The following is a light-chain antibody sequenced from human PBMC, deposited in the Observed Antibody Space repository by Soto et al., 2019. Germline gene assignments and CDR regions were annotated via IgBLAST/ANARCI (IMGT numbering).Light chain of an antibody. CDR2: DAS. V-gene: IGKV1-5*01. Sequence: DIQMTQSPSTLSASVGDRVTITCRASQSISNRLAWYQQKPGKAPKVLIYDASSLESGVPSRFSGSGSETEFTLTISGLQPGDSATYYCQQYNSYSPTFGQGTKVDI. J-gene: IGKJ1*01. CDR1: QSISNR. CDR3: QQYNSYSPT.